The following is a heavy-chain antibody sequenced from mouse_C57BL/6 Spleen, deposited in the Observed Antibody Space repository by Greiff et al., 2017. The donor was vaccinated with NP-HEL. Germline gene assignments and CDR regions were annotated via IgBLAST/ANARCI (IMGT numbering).Heavy chain of an antibody. CDR1: GYTFTSYG. J-gene: IGHJ2*01. CDR2: IYPRSGNT. Sequence: VQVVESGAELARPGASVKLSCKASGYTFTSYGISWVKQRTGQGLEWIGEIYPRSGNTYYNEKFKGKATLTADKSSSTAYMELRSLTSEDSAVYFCARHSLITTVVAPDYWGQGTTLTVSS. D-gene: IGHD1-1*01. V-gene: IGHV1-81*01. CDR3: ARHSLITTVVAPDY.